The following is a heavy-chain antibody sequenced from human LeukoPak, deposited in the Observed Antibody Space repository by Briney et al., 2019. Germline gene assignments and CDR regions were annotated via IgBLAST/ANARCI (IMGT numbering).Heavy chain of an antibody. CDR1: GFTFSSYG. Sequence: GGSLRLSCAASGFTFSSYGMSWVRQAPGKGLEWVSAISGSGGSTYYADSVKGRFTISRGNSKNTLYLQMNSLRAEDTAVYYCAKASYGDYFFDYWGQGTLVTVSS. CDR3: AKASYGDYFFDY. D-gene: IGHD4-17*01. CDR2: ISGSGGST. V-gene: IGHV3-23*01. J-gene: IGHJ4*02.